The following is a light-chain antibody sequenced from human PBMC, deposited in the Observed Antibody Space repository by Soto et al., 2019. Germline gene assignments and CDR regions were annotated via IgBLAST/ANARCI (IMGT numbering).Light chain of an antibody. CDR3: QQSFGTPRT. V-gene: IGKV1-39*01. Sequence: DIQMTQSPSSLSASVGDRVTITCRASQSITTYLNWYQQKPGEAPKVLIYGASRLQSGVPSRFSGSGSGTDFTLTISSLQPEDFATYFCQQSFGTPRTFGQGTKLEIK. J-gene: IGKJ1*01. CDR1: QSITTY. CDR2: GAS.